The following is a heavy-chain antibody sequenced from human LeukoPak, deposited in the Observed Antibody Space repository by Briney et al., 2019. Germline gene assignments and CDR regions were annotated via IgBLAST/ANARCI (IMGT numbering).Heavy chain of an antibody. CDR2: IYYSGST. CDR1: GGSISSYY. D-gene: IGHD3-10*01. J-gene: IGHJ4*02. Sequence: SETLSLTCTVSGGSISSYYWSWIRQPPGKGLEWIGYIYYSGSTNYNPSLKSRVTISVDTSKNQFSLKLSSVTAADTAVYYCARALGSGSYSPGVCWGQGTLVTVSS. V-gene: IGHV4-59*01. CDR3: ARALGSGSYSPGVC.